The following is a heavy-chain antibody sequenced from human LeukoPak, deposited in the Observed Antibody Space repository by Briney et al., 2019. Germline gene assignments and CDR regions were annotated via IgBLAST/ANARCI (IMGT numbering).Heavy chain of an antibody. J-gene: IGHJ4*02. CDR3: TSGWSFGY. Sequence: GGSLRLSCTASGFTFGDYAMSWVRQAPGRGGEWVGFIRSKGYGGTTEYAASVKGRFTISRDDSKSIAYLQMNSLKIEDTAVYYCTSGWSFGYWGQGTLVTVSS. CDR2: IRSKGYGGTT. V-gene: IGHV3-49*04. D-gene: IGHD3-10*01. CDR1: GFTFGDYA.